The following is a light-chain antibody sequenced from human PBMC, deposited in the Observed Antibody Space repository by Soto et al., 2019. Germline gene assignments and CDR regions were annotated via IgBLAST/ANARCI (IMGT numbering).Light chain of an antibody. CDR3: QQYYSTPT. J-gene: IGKJ1*01. CDR2: WAS. V-gene: IGKV4-1*01. Sequence: DIVMTQSPDSLAVSLGERATINCKSSQSVLYSSNNKNYLAWYQQKPGQPPKLLIYWASTRESGVPDRFSGSGSGTDFTLTISSLQAEDVAVYYCQQYYSTPTFGQGKKVEIK. CDR1: QSVLYSSNNKNY.